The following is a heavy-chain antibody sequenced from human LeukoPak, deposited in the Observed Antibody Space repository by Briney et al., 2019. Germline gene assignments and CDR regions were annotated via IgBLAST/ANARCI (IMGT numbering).Heavy chain of an antibody. V-gene: IGHV4-39*01. CDR2: IYYSGST. J-gene: IGHJ4*02. D-gene: IGHD1-26*01. CDR1: GGSISSSSYY. CDR3: ARLWSEQGLDY. Sequence: SETLSLTCTVSGGSISSSSYYWGWLRQPPGRGREWMGSIYYSGSTYYNPSLKSLVTISVDTSKNQFSLTLSSVTAADTAVYYCARLWSEQGLDYWGQGTLVTVSS.